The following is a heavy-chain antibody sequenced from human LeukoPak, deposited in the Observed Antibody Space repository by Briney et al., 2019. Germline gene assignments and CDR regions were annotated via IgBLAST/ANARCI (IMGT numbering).Heavy chain of an antibody. D-gene: IGHD1-26*01. CDR3: ARQWTVGATGYFDY. V-gene: IGHV4-39*01. J-gene: IGHJ4*02. Sequence: SETLSLTCTVSGGSISSSSYYWGWIRQPPGKGLEWIGSIYYSGSTYYNPSLKSRVTISVDTSKNQFSLKLSSVTAADTAVYYGARQWTVGATGYFDYWGQGTLVTVSS. CDR2: IYYSGST. CDR1: GGSISSSSYY.